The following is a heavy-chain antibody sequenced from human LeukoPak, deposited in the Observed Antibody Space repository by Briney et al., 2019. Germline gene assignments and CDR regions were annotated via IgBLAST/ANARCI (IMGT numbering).Heavy chain of an antibody. CDR1: GFTFSSYG. V-gene: IGHV3-33*01. D-gene: IGHD3-10*01. J-gene: IGHJ4*02. CDR3: ARDRRITMVRGALDY. Sequence: GGSLRLSCAASGFTFSSYGMHWVRQAPGKGLEWVAVIWYDGNSKYYADSVKGRLTISRDNSKNTLYLQMNSLRAEDTAVYYCARDRRITMVRGALDYWGQGTLVTVSS. CDR2: IWYDGNSK.